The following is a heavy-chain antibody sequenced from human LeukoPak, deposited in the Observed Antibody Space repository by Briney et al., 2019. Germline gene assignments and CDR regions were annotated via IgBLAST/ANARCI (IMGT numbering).Heavy chain of an antibody. J-gene: IGHJ4*02. CDR3: ARGLRTMVRGVIITANFDY. CDR1: GGSFSGYY. Sequence: SETLSLTCAVYGGSFSGYYWSWIRQPPGKGLEWIGEINHSGSTNYNPSLKSRVTISVDTSKNQFSLKLSSVTAADTAVYYYARGLRTMVRGVIITANFDYWGQGTLVTVSS. D-gene: IGHD3-10*01. V-gene: IGHV4-34*01. CDR2: INHSGST.